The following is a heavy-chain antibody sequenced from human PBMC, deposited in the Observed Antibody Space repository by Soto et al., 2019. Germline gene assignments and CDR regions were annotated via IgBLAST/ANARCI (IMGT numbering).Heavy chain of an antibody. CDR2: INSDGSST. CDR3: ARDPKKPTYYDFWSGYYDRYFQH. CDR1: GFTFSSYW. D-gene: IGHD3-3*01. V-gene: IGHV3-74*01. J-gene: IGHJ1*01. Sequence: PGGSLRLSCAASGFTFSSYWMHWVRQAPGKGLVWVPRINSDGSSTSYADSVKGRFTISRDNAKNTLYLQMNSLRAEDTAVYYCARDPKKPTYYDFWSGYYDRYFQHWGQGTLVTVSS.